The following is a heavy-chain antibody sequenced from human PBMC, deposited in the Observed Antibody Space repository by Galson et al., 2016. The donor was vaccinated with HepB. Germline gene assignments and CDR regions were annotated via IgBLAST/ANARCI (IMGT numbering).Heavy chain of an antibody. CDR1: GGSITSYY. J-gene: IGHJ4*02. Sequence: ETLSLTCTVSGGSITSYYWSWVRPPPGKGLEWIGYVSNSRSTNYMPSLKSRVTISVDTSRSQISLKLISVTAADTAVYYCARHGLRGGPSASGGAFISGFDYWGQGSLVTVSS. D-gene: IGHD4/OR15-4a*01. V-gene: IGHV4-59*08. CDR3: ARHGLRGGPSASGGAFISGFDY. CDR2: VSNSRST.